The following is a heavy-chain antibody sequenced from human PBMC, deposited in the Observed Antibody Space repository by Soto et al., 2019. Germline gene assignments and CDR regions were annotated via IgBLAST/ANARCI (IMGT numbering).Heavy chain of an antibody. CDR1: GYTFTSYY. CDR2: INPSGGST. CDR3: ARDTYYYGSGSYGGGYYYYYMDV. J-gene: IGHJ6*03. V-gene: IGHV1-46*03. D-gene: IGHD3-10*01. Sequence: ASVKVSCKASGYTFTSYYMHWVRQAPGQGLEWMGIINPSGGSTSYAQKFQGRVTMTGDTSTSTVYMELSSLRSEDTAVYYCARDTYYYGSGSYGGGYYYYYMDVWGKGTTVTVSS.